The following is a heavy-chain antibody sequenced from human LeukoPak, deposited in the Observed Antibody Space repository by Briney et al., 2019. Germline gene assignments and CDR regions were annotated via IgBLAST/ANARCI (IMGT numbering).Heavy chain of an antibody. CDR2: IYYSGST. CDR1: GGSISSHY. V-gene: IGHV4-59*08. J-gene: IGHJ4*02. Sequence: SETLSLTCTVSGGSISSHYWSWIRQPPGKGLEWIGYIYYSGSTNYNPSLKSRVTISVDTSKNQFSLKLSSVTAADTAVYYCARHRGYSYGYIDYWGQGTLVTVSS. CDR3: ARHRGYSYGYIDY. D-gene: IGHD5-18*01.